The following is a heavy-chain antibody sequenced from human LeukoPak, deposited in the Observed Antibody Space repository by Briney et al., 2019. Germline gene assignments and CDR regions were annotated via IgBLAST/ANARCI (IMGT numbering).Heavy chain of an antibody. V-gene: IGHV4-4*07. CDR2: IYTSGST. D-gene: IGHD3-22*01. J-gene: IGHJ3*02. CDR3: ARGDYDSTDI. CDR1: GGSISSYY. Sequence: SETLSVTCTVSGGSISSYYWSWIRQPAGKGLEWIGRIYTSGSTKYNPYLKSRVTMSVDTSKNQLSLKLSSVTAADTAVYYCARGDYDSTDIWGQGTMVTVSS.